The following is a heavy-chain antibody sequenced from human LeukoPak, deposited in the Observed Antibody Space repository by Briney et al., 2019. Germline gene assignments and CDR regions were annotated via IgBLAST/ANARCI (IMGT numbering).Heavy chain of an antibody. CDR2: INHSGST. V-gene: IGHV4-34*01. CDR3: ARLRKYSSTHFDY. Sequence: SETLSLTCAVYGGSFSGYYWSWIRQPPGKGLEWIGEINHSGSTNYNPSLKSRVTISVDTSKNQFSLKLSSETAADTAVYYCARLRKYSSTHFDYWGQGTLVTVSS. J-gene: IGHJ4*02. D-gene: IGHD4-4*01. CDR1: GGSFSGYY.